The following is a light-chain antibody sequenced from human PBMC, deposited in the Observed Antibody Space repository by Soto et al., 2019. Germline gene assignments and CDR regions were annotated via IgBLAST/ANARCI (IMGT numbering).Light chain of an antibody. CDR2: EVS. Sequence: QSALTQPPSASGSPGQSVTISCTGTSSDVGRYIYVSWYQQCPGKVPKLMIYEVSKRRSGVPDRFSGSKSGNTASLTVPGLQAEDEADYYCRSYAGSTEWVFGGGTKLTVL. J-gene: IGLJ3*02. CDR1: SSDVGRYIY. CDR3: RSYAGSTEWV. V-gene: IGLV2-8*01.